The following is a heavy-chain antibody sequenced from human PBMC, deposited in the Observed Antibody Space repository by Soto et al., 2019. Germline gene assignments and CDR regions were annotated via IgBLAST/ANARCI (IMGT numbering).Heavy chain of an antibody. V-gene: IGHV4-59*08. CDR2: IHYSGSA. CDR3: ARADTKTSLWRPSHNY. Sequence: QVQLQESGPGLVKPSETLSLTCIVSNGSISGHYWSWIRQPPGKGLEWIGYIHYSGSATYNPSLRSRVTISLDTPKNQCSLKLNSVTGTDTAIYYCARADTKTSLWRPSHNYWGPGTLVTVSS. J-gene: IGHJ4*02. D-gene: IGHD3-3*01. CDR1: NGSISGHY.